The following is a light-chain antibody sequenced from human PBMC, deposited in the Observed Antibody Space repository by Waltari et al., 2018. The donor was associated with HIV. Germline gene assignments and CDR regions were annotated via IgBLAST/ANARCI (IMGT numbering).Light chain of an antibody. CDR3: LLSYSGARV. J-gene: IGLJ3*02. CDR2: DTS. Sequence: QAVVTQEPSLTVSPGGTVTLTCGSSTGAVTSGHYPYWFQQKHGQAPRTLIYDTSNKHSWTPPRFSGALRGGKAALTLSGAQAEDEAEYYCLLSYSGARVFGGGTKLTVL. CDR1: TGAVTSGHY. V-gene: IGLV7-46*01.